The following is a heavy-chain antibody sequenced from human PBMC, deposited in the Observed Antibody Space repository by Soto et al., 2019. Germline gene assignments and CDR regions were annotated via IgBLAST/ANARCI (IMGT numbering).Heavy chain of an antibody. D-gene: IGHD2-2*01. CDR3: ARGKRQKYIVVVPAAFPYYYYMDV. CDR1: GYTFTSYD. V-gene: IGHV1-8*01. Sequence: ASVKVSCKASGYTFTSYDINWVRQATGQGLEWMGWMNPNSGNTGYAQKFQGRVTMTRNTSISTAYMELSSLRSEDTAVYYCARGKRQKYIVVVPAAFPYYYYMDVWGKGTTVTVSS. J-gene: IGHJ6*03. CDR2: MNPNSGNT.